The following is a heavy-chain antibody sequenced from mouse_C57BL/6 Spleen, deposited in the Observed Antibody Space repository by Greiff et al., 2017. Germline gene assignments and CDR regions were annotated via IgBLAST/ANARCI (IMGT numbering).Heavy chain of an antibody. Sequence: EVQLQQSGPVLVKPGASVKMSCKASGYTFTDYYMNWVKQSHGKSLEWIGVINPYNGGTSYNQKFKGKATLTVDKSSSTAYMELNSLTSEDSAVYYCATHYGNYPAWFAYWGQGTLVTVSA. V-gene: IGHV1-19*01. J-gene: IGHJ3*01. D-gene: IGHD2-1*01. CDR1: GYTFTDYY. CDR3: ATHYGNYPAWFAY. CDR2: INPYNGGT.